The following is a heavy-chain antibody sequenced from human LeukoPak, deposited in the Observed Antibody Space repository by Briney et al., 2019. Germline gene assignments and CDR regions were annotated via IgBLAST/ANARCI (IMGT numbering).Heavy chain of an antibody. CDR1: GYTLSKCG. CDR3: ARDRFPHDDAHYGMDV. V-gene: IGHV3-33*01. Sequence: PGRSLRLSCTASGYTLSKCGMHWVRQAPGRGGEWVADLWVWNDESKEYHADFGKRRFTIARDNSKNTLYLQMVSLRAEDTADYYCARDRFPHDDAHYGMDVWGQATTVTVSS. J-gene: IGHJ6*02. D-gene: IGHD3-16*01. CDR2: LWVWNDESKE.